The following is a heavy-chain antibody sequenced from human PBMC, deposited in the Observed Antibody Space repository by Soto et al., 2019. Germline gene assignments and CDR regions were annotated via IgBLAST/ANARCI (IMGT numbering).Heavy chain of an antibody. CDR3: ARDNPHDYGDIRYYYYMDV. Sequence: SETLSLTCTVSGGSISSYYWSWIRQPPGKGLEWIGYIYYSGSTNYNPSLKSRVTISVDTSKNQFSLKLSSVTAADTAVYYRARDNPHDYGDIRYYYYMDVWGKGTTVTVSS. D-gene: IGHD4-17*01. J-gene: IGHJ6*03. V-gene: IGHV4-59*01. CDR1: GGSISSYY. CDR2: IYYSGST.